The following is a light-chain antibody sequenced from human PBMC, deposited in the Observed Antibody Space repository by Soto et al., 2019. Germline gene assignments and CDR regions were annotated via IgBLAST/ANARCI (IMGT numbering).Light chain of an antibody. CDR2: GAS. CDR1: QSVSSTK. J-gene: IGKJ4*01. Sequence: EIGMTQAPGTLSLSPGERATLSCRAIQSVSSTKLAWYQQRPGQAPRLLIFGASNRATGVPDRFSGSGSGTDFTLAISRLEPEDFAVYYCQQFGSSPLLTFGGGTKVDIK. V-gene: IGKV3-20*01. CDR3: QQFGSSPLLT.